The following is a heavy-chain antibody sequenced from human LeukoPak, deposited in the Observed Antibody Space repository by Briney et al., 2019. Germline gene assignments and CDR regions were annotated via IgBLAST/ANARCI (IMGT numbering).Heavy chain of an antibody. D-gene: IGHD5-24*01. Sequence: SETLSLTCTVSGDSISSRSYYWGWIRQPPGKGLEWIGSIYYSGGAYYNPSLKSRVTISVDTSKNQFSLKLSSVTAADTAVYYCARRGNGYNPPYYFDSWGQGTLVTVSS. J-gene: IGHJ4*02. CDR1: GDSISSRSYY. CDR2: IYYSGGA. V-gene: IGHV4-39*01. CDR3: ARRGNGYNPPYYFDS.